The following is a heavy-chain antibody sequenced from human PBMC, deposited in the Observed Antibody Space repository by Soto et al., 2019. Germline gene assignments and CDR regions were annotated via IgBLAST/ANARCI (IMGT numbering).Heavy chain of an antibody. CDR1: GGTFSSYA. V-gene: IGHV1-69*13. CDR2: IIPIFGTA. J-gene: IGHJ4*02. CDR3: ATCPRDGDAAWLEVGPTVYFDY. Sequence: GASVKVSCKASGGTFSSYAISWVRQAPGQGLEWMGGIIPIFGTANYAQKFQGRVTITADESTSTAYMELSSLRSEDTAVYYCATCPRDGDAAWLEVGPTVYFDYWGQGTLVTVSS. D-gene: IGHD3-22*01.